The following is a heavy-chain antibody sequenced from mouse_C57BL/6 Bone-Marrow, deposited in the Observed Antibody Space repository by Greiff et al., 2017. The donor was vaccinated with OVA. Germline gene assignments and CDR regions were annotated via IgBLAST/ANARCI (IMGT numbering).Heavy chain of an antibody. V-gene: IGHV1-74*01. J-gene: IGHJ2*01. D-gene: IGHD2-4*01. CDR3: AITYDYDGYYFDY. CDR1: GYTFTSYW. Sequence: QVQLQQPGAELVQPGASVKVSCKASGYTFTSYWMHWVKQRPGQGLEWIGRIHPSDSDTNYNQKFTGKATLTVDKSSRTAYMQLSSLTSEDSAVYYCAITYDYDGYYFDYWGQGTTLTVSS. CDR2: IHPSDSDT.